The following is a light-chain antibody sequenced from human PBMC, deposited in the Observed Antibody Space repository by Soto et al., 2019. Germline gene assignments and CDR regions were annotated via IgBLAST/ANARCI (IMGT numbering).Light chain of an antibody. CDR3: QQSYSTLWT. CDR2: GAS. J-gene: IGKJ1*01. Sequence: EIVLTQSPGTLSLSPGEIATLSCMSSQSVSNHYLAWYQQKPGQAPRLLIYGASNRATGIPDRFSGSGSGTDFTLTISSLQPEDFATYYCQQSYSTLWTFGQGTKVHIK. CDR1: QSVSNHY. V-gene: IGKV3-20*01.